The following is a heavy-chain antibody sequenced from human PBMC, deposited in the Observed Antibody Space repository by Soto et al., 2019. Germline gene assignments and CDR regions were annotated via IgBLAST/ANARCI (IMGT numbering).Heavy chain of an antibody. V-gene: IGHV3-23*01. CDR3: EKGQFRNCYYCIDA. CDR1: GFTFSSYA. J-gene: IGHJ6*02. CDR2: ISGSGGST. D-gene: IGHD4-4*01. Sequence: PGGSLRLSCAASGFTFSSYAMTWVRQAPGKGLEWVSAISGSGGSTYYADSVKGRFTISRDNSKNTLYLQMNSLRAEDTAVYYCEKGQFRNCYYCIDAWGQGTPVTVSS.